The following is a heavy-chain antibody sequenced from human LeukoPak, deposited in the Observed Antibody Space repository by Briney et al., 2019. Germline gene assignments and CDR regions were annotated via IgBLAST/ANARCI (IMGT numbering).Heavy chain of an antibody. CDR2: IYSGGST. V-gene: IGHV3-53*01. CDR1: GFTVSSNY. D-gene: IGHD7-27*01. Sequence: PGGSLRLSCAASGFTVSSNYMSWVRQAPGKGLEWVSVIYSGGSTYYADSVKGRFTISRDNSKNTLYLQMNSLRAEDTAVYYCARTNWGFDDAFDIWGQGTMVTVSS. CDR3: ARTNWGFDDAFDI. J-gene: IGHJ3*02.